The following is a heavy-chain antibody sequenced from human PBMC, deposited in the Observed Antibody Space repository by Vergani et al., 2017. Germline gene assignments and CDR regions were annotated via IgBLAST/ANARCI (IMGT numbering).Heavy chain of an antibody. CDR3: ASPRVQLWSDNFDY. CDR2: INSDGSST. V-gene: IGHV3-74*01. Sequence: EVQLVESGGGLVQPGGSLRLSCAASGFTFSSYWMHWVRQAPGKGLVWVARINSDGSSTSYADSGKGRFTISRDHAKNTLYLQMNSLRAEDTAVYYCASPRVQLWSDNFDYWGQGTLVTVSS. CDR1: GFTFSSYW. D-gene: IGHD5-18*01. J-gene: IGHJ4*02.